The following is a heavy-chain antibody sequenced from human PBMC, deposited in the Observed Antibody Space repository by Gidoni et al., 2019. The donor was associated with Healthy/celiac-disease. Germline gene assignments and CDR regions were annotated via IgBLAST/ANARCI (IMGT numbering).Heavy chain of an antibody. V-gene: IGHV4-59*01. Sequence: QVQLQASGPGLVKPSETLSLTCTVSGGSISSYYWSWIRQPPGKGLEWIGYIYYSGSTNYNPSLKSRVTISVDTSKNQFSLKLSSVTAADTTVYYCARDYLGNDAFDIWGQGTMVTVSS. J-gene: IGHJ3*02. CDR2: IYYSGST. CDR3: ARDYLGNDAFDI. D-gene: IGHD7-27*01. CDR1: GGSISSYY.